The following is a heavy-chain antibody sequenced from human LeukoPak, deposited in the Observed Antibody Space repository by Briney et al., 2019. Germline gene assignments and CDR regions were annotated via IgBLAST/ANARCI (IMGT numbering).Heavy chain of an antibody. J-gene: IGHJ4*02. D-gene: IGHD5-24*01. CDR3: ARVTDAYNFGVY. V-gene: IGHV3-7*01. Sequence: PGGSLRLSCAASGFTFTTYWMSWVRQAPGKGLEWVANINQDGSEKYYVDSVKGRFTISRDNAKNSLSLQMNSLRAEDTAVYYCARVTDAYNFGVYRGEGTLVTVSS. CDR1: GFTFTTYW. CDR2: INQDGSEK.